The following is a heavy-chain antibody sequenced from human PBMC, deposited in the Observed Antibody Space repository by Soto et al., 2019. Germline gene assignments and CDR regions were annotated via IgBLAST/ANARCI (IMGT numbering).Heavy chain of an antibody. V-gene: IGHV4-59*11. CDR2: IYYTGST. CDR3: ARVMVMGYYGMDV. Sequence: PSETLSLTCTVSGISINSHYWSWIRQSPGKGLEWIGYIYYTGSTIYNPSFKSRVTISVDTSKNHFSLKLTSLTAADTAVYFCARVMVMGYYGMDVWGQGTTVTVSS. CDR1: GISINSHY. D-gene: IGHD2-8*01. J-gene: IGHJ6*02.